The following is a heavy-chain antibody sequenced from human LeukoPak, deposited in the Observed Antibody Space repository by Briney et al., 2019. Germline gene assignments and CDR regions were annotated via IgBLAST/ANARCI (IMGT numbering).Heavy chain of an antibody. CDR1: GGTFSSYA. V-gene: IGHV1-69*04. CDR2: IIHILDIA. J-gene: IGHJ6*02. D-gene: IGHD3/OR15-3a*01. Sequence: AVKVSCKASGGTFSSYAISWVRQAPGQGLEWMGRIIHILDIANYAQKFQGRVTITADKSTSTAYMELSSLRSEDTAVYYCARDFSWTGDYYYYGMDVWGQGTTVTVSS. CDR3: ARDFSWTGDYYYYGMDV.